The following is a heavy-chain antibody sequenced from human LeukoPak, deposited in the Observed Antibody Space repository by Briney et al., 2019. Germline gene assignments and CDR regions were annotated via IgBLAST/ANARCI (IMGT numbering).Heavy chain of an antibody. D-gene: IGHD3-3*01. CDR2: ISAYNGNT. J-gene: IGHJ4*02. CDR3: ARGPYDFWSGYYSLPIDY. Sequence: ASVKVSCKASGYTFTSYGISWVRQAPGQGLEWMGWISAYNGNTNYAQKLQGRVTMTTDTSTSTAYMELRGLRSDDTAVYYCARGPYDFWSGYYSLPIDYWGQGTLVTVSS. CDR1: GYTFTSYG. V-gene: IGHV1-18*01.